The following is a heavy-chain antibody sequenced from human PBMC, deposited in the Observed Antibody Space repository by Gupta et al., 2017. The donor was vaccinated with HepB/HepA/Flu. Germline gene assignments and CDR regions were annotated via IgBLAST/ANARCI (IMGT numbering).Heavy chain of an antibody. CDR2: INDMGST. Sequence: QVQLQQWGAGLLQPSETLSLTCAVYGGSFSGYYCTWIRQPPGKGLEWIGEINDMGSTNYNPSLKSRVTISIDTSKNQFSLKLTYVTAADTAVYYCAREGPLASAVPLDYWGQGTLVIVSS. D-gene: IGHD6-13*01. CDR1: GGSFSGYY. J-gene: IGHJ4*02. V-gene: IGHV4-34*02. CDR3: AREGPLASAVPLDY.